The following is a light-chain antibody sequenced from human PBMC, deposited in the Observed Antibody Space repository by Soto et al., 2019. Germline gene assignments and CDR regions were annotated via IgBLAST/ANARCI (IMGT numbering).Light chain of an antibody. CDR3: SSYTDDRSYV. CDR2: DAY. J-gene: IGLJ1*01. V-gene: IGLV2-14*03. CDR1: RSDIGGYNY. Sequence: QSVLTQPASVSGSPGQSITISCIGTRSDIGGYNYVSWHQQHPGEAPKLMIYDAYERPLGVSNRFSGSKSGNTASLTISGLQNEDEADYYCSSYTDDRSYVFGSETKVTVL.